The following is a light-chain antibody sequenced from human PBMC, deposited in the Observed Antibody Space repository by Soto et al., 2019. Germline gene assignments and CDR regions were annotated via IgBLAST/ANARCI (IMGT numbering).Light chain of an antibody. V-gene: IGLV2-14*01. CDR3: ASYTTSSNDV. Sequence: QSALTQPASVSGSPGQSIAISCTGTSSEVGGYSYVSWYQQQPGKAPKLVISDVSNRPSGVSDRFSGSKSGNTASLTISGLQTEDEADYYCASYTTSSNDVFGTGTKLTVL. J-gene: IGLJ1*01. CDR2: DVS. CDR1: SSEVGGYSY.